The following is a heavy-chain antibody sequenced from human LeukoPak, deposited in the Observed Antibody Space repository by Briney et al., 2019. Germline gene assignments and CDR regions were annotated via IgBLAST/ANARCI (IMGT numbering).Heavy chain of an antibody. CDR1: GFTFSDYY. J-gene: IGHJ5*02. Sequence: GGSLRLSCAASGFTFSDYYMSWIRQAPGKGLEWVSYISSTGSTIYYADSVKGRFTISRDNVKNSLYLHMNSLRAEDTAVYYCARDGEMATITSWFDPWGQGTLVTVSS. D-gene: IGHD5-24*01. CDR2: ISSTGSTI. CDR3: ARDGEMATITSWFDP. V-gene: IGHV3-11*01.